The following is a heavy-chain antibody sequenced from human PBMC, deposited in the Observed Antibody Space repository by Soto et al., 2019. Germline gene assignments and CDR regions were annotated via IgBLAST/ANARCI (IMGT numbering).Heavy chain of an antibody. J-gene: IGHJ4*02. D-gene: IGHD5-18*01. CDR2: IYPGDSDT. CDR3: VKLSGRGHGHGYDFNY. V-gene: IGHV5-51*01. Sequence: GDSRPVSCQFSCYPSTSYLSAWGRHMAGEWLEWMGIIYPGDSDTRDSTTFQGQVTIPAAKSISTAYPQWNILKASDTSMYYGVKLSGRGHGHGYDFNYWGQGTLVTVSS. CDR1: CYPSTSYL.